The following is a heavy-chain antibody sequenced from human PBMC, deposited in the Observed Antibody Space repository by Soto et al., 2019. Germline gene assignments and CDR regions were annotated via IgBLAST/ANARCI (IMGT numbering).Heavy chain of an antibody. J-gene: IGHJ4*02. Sequence: EVQLVESGGGLVQPGGSLRLSCVDSAFTFSRSSMTWVRQAPGKGLEYVSYISSGSATIYYADSVKGRFTISRDNANNSLYLLMNSLRAEDTAVYYCARGSSSYAYWGQGTLVTVSS. CDR1: AFTFSRSS. CDR3: ARGSSSYAY. D-gene: IGHD6-6*01. V-gene: IGHV3-48*01. CDR2: ISSGSATI.